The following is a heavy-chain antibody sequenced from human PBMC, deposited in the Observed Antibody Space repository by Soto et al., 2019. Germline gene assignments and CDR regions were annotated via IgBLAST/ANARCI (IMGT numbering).Heavy chain of an antibody. CDR3: AKDGRSPYRSSSYGWFDP. Sequence: EVQLLESGGGLVQPGGSLRLSCAASGFTFANYAMGWVRQAPGKGLEWVSSISHSGSNSYYTDCVKGRFTVSRDNSKRMRYLQMNSPRTDDTAVYSCAKDGRSPYRSSSYGWFDPWGQGILVTVSS. CDR2: ISHSGSNS. CDR1: GFTFANYA. J-gene: IGHJ5*02. V-gene: IGHV3-23*01. D-gene: IGHD6-6*01.